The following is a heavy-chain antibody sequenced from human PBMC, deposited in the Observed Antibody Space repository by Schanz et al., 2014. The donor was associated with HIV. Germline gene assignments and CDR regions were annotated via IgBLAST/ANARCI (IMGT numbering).Heavy chain of an antibody. CDR1: GFTFDNYG. V-gene: IGHV3-30*18. CDR2: LSYDGTNK. Sequence: QVQLVESGGGVVRPGRSLRISCAASGFTFDNYGMHWVRQAPGKGLEWVAVLSYDGTNKYYADSVKGRFTISRDNSKNTLYLQMKSLRLEDTAVYYCAKDRNYYDSKYRGKGNYYYYYGMDVWGQGTTVTVSS. D-gene: IGHD3-22*01. CDR3: AKDRNYYDSKYRGKGNYYYYYGMDV. J-gene: IGHJ6*02.